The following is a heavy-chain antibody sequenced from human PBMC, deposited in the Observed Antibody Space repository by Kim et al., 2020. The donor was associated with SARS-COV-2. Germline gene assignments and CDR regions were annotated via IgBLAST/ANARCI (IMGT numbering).Heavy chain of an antibody. D-gene: IGHD3-16*02. CDR3: ARQFQELGELSLSYYFDY. J-gene: IGHJ4*02. CDR2: ISAYNGNT. V-gene: IGHV1-18*01. CDR1: GYTFTSYG. Sequence: ASVKVSCKASGYTFTSYGISWVRQAPGQGLEWMGWISAYNGNTNYAQKLQGRVTMTTDTSTSTAYMELRSLRSDDTAVYYCARQFQELGELSLSYYFDYWGQGTLVTVSS.